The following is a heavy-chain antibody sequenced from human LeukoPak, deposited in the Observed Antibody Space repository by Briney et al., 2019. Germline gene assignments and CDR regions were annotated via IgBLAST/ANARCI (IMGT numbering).Heavy chain of an antibody. V-gene: IGHV4-34*01. J-gene: IGHJ5*02. CDR2: INHSGST. CDR1: GGSFSGYY. Sequence: SETLSLTCAVYGGSFSGYYWSWIRQPPGKGLEWIGEINHSGSTNYNPSLKSRVTISVDTSKNQFSLKLSSVTAADTAVYYCARLMRLGELSPPPQNWFDPWGQGTLVTVSS. CDR3: ARLMRLGELSPPPQNWFDP. D-gene: IGHD3-16*02.